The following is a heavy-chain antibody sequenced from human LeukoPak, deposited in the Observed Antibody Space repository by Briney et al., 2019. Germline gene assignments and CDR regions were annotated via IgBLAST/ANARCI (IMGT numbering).Heavy chain of an antibody. Sequence: ASVKVSCKASGGTFSSYAISWVRQAPGQGLEWMGGIIPIFGTANYAQKFQGRVTITADESTSTAYMELSSLRSEDTAVYYCATHTGIAVAYYYYGMDVWGQGTTVTVTS. CDR3: ATHTGIAVAYYYYGMDV. D-gene: IGHD6-19*01. CDR1: GGTFSSYA. V-gene: IGHV1-69*13. CDR2: IIPIFGTA. J-gene: IGHJ6*02.